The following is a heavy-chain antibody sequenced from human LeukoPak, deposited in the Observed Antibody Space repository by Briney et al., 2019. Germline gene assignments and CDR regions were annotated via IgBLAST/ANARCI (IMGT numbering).Heavy chain of an antibody. Sequence: SQTLSLTCAISGDSVSSSSAVWNWIRQSPSRGLEWLGRTYYRSKWYNDYAVSVKSRITINPDTFKNQFSLQLNSVTPHDTAVYYCARDAAPGLMDVWGKGTTVTVSS. CDR3: ARDAAPGLMDV. V-gene: IGHV6-1*01. D-gene: IGHD2-15*01. J-gene: IGHJ6*03. CDR2: TYYRSKWYN. CDR1: GDSVSSSSAV.